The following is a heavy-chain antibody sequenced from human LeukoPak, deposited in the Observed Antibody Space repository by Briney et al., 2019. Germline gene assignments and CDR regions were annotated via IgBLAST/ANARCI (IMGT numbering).Heavy chain of an antibody. Sequence: GGSLGLSCAASGFTFSSYWMSWVRQAPGKGLEWVSGISWNSGSIGYADSVKGRFTISRDNAKNSLYLQMNSLRAEDTALYYCAKDMGEGLWPPDAFDIWGQGTMVTVPS. V-gene: IGHV3-9*01. CDR3: AKDMGEGLWPPDAFDI. CDR1: GFTFSSYW. D-gene: IGHD3-16*01. CDR2: ISWNSGSI. J-gene: IGHJ3*02.